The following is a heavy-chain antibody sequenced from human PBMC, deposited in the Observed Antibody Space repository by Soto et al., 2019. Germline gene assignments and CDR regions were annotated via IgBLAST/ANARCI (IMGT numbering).Heavy chain of an antibody. J-gene: IGHJ4*02. Sequence: QVQLVQSGAEVKKPGASVKVSCKASGFTFTDSYIHWVRQAPGQGLEWMGWISPNSGGTNYAQNFQGRVTMTRDTSINTAYMELSSLKSDDTAVYFCARPPYSSGWFFDYWGQGTLVIVSS. CDR2: ISPNSGGT. D-gene: IGHD6-19*01. CDR1: GFTFTDSY. V-gene: IGHV1-2*02. CDR3: ARPPYSSGWFFDY.